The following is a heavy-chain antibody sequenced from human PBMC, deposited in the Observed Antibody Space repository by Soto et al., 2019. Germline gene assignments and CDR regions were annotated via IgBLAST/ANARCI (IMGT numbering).Heavy chain of an antibody. V-gene: IGHV3-33*01. CDR1: GFTFSSYG. J-gene: IGHJ6*02. Sequence: VQLLESGGGLVQPGRSLRLSCAASGFTFSSYGMHWVRQAPGKGLEWVAVIWYDGSNKYYADSVKGRFTISRDNSKNTLYLQMNSLRAEDTAVYYCASAYCSGGSCYPYYGMDVWGQGTTVTVSS. D-gene: IGHD2-15*01. CDR3: ASAYCSGGSCYPYYGMDV. CDR2: IWYDGSNK.